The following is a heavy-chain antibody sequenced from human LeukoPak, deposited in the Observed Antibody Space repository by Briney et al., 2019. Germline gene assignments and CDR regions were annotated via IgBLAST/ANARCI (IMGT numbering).Heavy chain of an antibody. J-gene: IGHJ4*02. Sequence: PSETLSLTCTVSGGSTTAYYWSWIRQPPGKRLEWIGYISDSGSTNYNPSLESRVTISLDTSRNQFSLKVNSVTAADTAVYYCARGGDDPANWRYYIDYWGQGTLVTVSS. CDR2: ISDSGST. D-gene: IGHD1-1*01. CDR1: GGSTTAYY. CDR3: ARGGDDPANWRYYIDY. V-gene: IGHV4-59*01.